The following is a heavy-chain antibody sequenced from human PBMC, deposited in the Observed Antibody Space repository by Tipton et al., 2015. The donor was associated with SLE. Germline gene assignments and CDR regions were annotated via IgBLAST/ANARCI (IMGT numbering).Heavy chain of an antibody. Sequence: TLSLTCAVYGGSFSVYYWTWIRQPPGKGLEWIGEINHGGSTNYNPSLKSRVTISIDTSKNQFSLLLNSVTAADTAVYYCAGHPQLAYFDPWGPGTLVTVSS. CDR1: GGSFSVYY. D-gene: IGHD3-9*01. CDR3: AGHPQLAYFDP. J-gene: IGHJ4*02. V-gene: IGHV4-34*01. CDR2: INHGGST.